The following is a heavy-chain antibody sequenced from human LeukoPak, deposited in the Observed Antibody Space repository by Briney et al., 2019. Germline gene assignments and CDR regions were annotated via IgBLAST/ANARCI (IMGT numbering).Heavy chain of an antibody. CDR1: GFTSDSYA. Sequence: GGSLRFSWAAAGFTSDSYAMSWGRQAPGKGLEWVSSISGSGASTYYADSVKGRFTISRDNSKNMVYLQINSLRAEDTGVFYCAKSCDKFEYWGQGTLVTVSS. CDR3: AKSCDKFEY. CDR2: ISGSGAST. V-gene: IGHV3-23*01. J-gene: IGHJ4*02.